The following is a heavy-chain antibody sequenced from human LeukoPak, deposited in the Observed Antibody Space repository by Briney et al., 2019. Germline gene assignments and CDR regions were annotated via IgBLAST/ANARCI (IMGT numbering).Heavy chain of an antibody. CDR2: IKSKTDGGTT. CDR1: GFTFSNAW. J-gene: IGHJ4*02. CDR3: TKHDEWELLLDY. V-gene: IGHV3-15*01. Sequence: PGGSLRLSCAASGFTFSNAWMSWVRQAPGKGLEWVGRIKSKTDGGTTDYAAPVKGRFTISRDDSKNTLYLQMNSLKTEDTAVYYCTKHDEWELLLDYWGQGTLVTVPS. D-gene: IGHD1-26*01.